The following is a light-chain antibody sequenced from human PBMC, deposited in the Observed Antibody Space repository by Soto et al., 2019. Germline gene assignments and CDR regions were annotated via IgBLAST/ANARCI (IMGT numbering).Light chain of an antibody. CDR2: DNN. J-gene: IGLJ2*01. V-gene: IGLV1-51*01. Sequence: QSVLTQPPSVSAAPGQRVTISCSGSSSNIGNNYVSWYQHLPGTAPKLLIYDNNERPSGIPDRFSGSKASTSATLGITGLQTGDEADYYCGTWDTSLSAVVFGGGTQLTVL. CDR3: GTWDTSLSAVV. CDR1: SSNIGNNY.